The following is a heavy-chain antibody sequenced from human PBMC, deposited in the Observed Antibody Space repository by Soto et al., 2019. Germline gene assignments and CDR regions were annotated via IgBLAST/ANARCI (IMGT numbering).Heavy chain of an antibody. CDR3: ARGRLEDIVVVPAATNWFDP. J-gene: IGHJ5*02. CDR2: INHSGST. V-gene: IGHV4-34*01. Sequence: QVQLQQWGAGLLKPSETLSLTCAVYGGSFSGYYWSWIRQPPGKGLEWNGEINHSGSTNYNPSLKSRVTISVDTSKHQFSLKLSSVTAADTAVYYCARGRLEDIVVVPAATNWFDPWGQGTLVTVSS. D-gene: IGHD2-2*01. CDR1: GGSFSGYY.